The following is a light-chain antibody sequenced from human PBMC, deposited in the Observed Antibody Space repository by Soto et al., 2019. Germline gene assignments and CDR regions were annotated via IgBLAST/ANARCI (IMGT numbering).Light chain of an antibody. J-gene: IGLJ2*01. CDR1: SSNIGAGYD. V-gene: IGLV1-40*01. CDR3: QACDNSLINSL. CDR2: VNS. Sequence: QSVLTQPPSVSGTPGQRVTISCTGSSSNIGAGYDVHWYQQLPATAPKLLMFVNSNRASGVPDRFSGSKSGTSASLAITGLQTEDEADYYCQACDNSLINSLFGGGTKVTVL.